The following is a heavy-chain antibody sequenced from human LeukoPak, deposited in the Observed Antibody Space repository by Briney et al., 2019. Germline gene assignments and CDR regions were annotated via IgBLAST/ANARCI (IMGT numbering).Heavy chain of an antibody. Sequence: PSETLSLTCTVSGGSISSGSYYWRWLRQPAGTGLEWIGRIYTSGSTNYNPSHKRRVTISVDTSKNQFSLKLSSVTAADTAVYYCAGESEFCSGGSCHSNYYYYYYMDVWGKGTTVTVSS. V-gene: IGHV4-61*02. CDR3: AGESEFCSGGSCHSNYYYYYYMDV. J-gene: IGHJ6*03. D-gene: IGHD2-15*01. CDR1: GGSISSGSYY. CDR2: IYTSGST.